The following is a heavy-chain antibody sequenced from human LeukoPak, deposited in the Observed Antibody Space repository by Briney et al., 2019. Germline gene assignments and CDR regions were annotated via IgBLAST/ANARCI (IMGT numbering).Heavy chain of an antibody. CDR2: ISGSGGST. V-gene: IGHV3-23*01. J-gene: IGHJ4*02. D-gene: IGHD6-13*01. Sequence: GGSLRLSCAAPGLTFSSYAMSWVRQAPGKGLEWVSAISGSGGSTYYADSVKGRLTISRDNSKNTLYLQMNSLRAEDTAVYYCAKDEGQQLVPYWGQGTLVTVSS. CDR1: GLTFSSYA. CDR3: AKDEGQQLVPY.